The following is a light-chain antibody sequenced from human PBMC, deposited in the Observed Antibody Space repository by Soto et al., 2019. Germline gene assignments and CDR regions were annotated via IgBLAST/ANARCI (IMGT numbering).Light chain of an antibody. CDR1: QSISSW. J-gene: IGKJ1*01. Sequence: DIQMTQSPSTLSASVGDRVTITCRASQSISSWLAWYQQKPGKAPKLLIYDASTLKGGVPSRFSGSGSGTEFTLTSSSLLPGDCASYYRQQYNSHRTCGSGINVDIK. V-gene: IGKV1-5*01. CDR3: QQYNSHRT. CDR2: DAS.